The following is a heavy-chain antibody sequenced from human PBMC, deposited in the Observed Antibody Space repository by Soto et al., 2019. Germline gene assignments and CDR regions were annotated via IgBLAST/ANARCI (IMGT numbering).Heavy chain of an antibody. CDR2: IIPVFGTA. CDR1: GGSLSNYG. Sequence: QVQLVQSGAEVKKPGSSVKVSCKASGGSLSNYGISWVRQAPGQGLEWMGGIIPVFGTANYAQKFQGRVTITADESTNIVYMDVTSLRSEDTAVYYCARGDATKIVVTTYYAMDVWGQGPTVTVSS. D-gene: IGHD4-17*01. J-gene: IGHJ6*02. CDR3: ARGDATKIVVTTYYAMDV. V-gene: IGHV1-69*12.